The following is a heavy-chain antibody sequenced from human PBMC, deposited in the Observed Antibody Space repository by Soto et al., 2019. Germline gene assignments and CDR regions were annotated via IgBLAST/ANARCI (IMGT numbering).Heavy chain of an antibody. Sequence: ASVKVSCKASGYTFTGYYMHWVRQAPGQGLEWMGWINPNSGGTNYAQKFQGMVTMTRDTSISTAYMELSRLRSDDTAVYYCARALSGYSYGEFDYWGQGTLVTVSS. CDR1: GYTFTGYY. CDR3: ARALSGYSYGEFDY. V-gene: IGHV1-2*02. J-gene: IGHJ4*02. D-gene: IGHD5-18*01. CDR2: INPNSGGT.